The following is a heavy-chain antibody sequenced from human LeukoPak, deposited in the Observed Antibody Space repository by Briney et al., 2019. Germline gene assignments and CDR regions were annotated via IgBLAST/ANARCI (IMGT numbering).Heavy chain of an antibody. Sequence: ASVKVSCKASGNTFTSYGISWVRQAPGQGLEWMGWISAYNGNTNYAQKLQGRVTMTTDTSTSTAYMELRSLRSDDTAVYYCARVLWFGVPRNWFDPWGQGTLVTVSS. D-gene: IGHD3-10*01. V-gene: IGHV1-18*01. CDR1: GNTFTSYG. J-gene: IGHJ5*02. CDR3: ARVLWFGVPRNWFDP. CDR2: ISAYNGNT.